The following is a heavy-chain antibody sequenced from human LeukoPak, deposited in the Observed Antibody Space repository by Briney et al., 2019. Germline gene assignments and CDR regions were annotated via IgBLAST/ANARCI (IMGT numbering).Heavy chain of an antibody. J-gene: IGHJ4*02. CDR1: GFTFSSYA. CDR2: VSSNGGST. CDR3: ARVGSSSSHLDY. D-gene: IGHD6-6*01. V-gene: IGHV3-64*01. Sequence: PGGSLRLSCAASGFTFSSYAMHWVRQAPGKGLEYVSAVSSNGGSTYYANSVKGRFTISRDNSKNTLYLQMGSLRAEDMAVYYCARVGSSSSHLDYWGQGTLVTVSS.